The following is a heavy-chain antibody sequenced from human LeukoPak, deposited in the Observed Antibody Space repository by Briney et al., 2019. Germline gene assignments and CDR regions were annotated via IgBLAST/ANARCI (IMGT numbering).Heavy chain of an antibody. Sequence: GGSLRLSCAASGFTFSSFWMSWVRQAPGKGLEWVANIKQDGSEKYYVDSVKGRFTISRDNAKTSLYLQMNSLRAEDTAVYYCVRDLTRYYDFWSGYKDYWGQGTLVTVSS. CDR2: IKQDGSEK. D-gene: IGHD3-3*01. CDR3: VRDLTRYYDFWSGYKDY. V-gene: IGHV3-7*01. CDR1: GFTFSSFW. J-gene: IGHJ4*02.